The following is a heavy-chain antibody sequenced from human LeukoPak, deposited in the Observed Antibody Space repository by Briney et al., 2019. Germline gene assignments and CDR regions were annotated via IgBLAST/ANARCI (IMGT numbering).Heavy chain of an antibody. D-gene: IGHD3-16*01. Sequence: GGSLRLSCAASGFTFSGHNMNWVRQAPGKGLEWIYYADSVNGRFRISRDNAKCSLDLEMNSLRAEDTAVYYCARAMSTFGGVRNYFDSWGQGTLVTVSS. CDR3: ARAMSTFGGVRNYFDS. J-gene: IGHJ4*02. V-gene: IGHV3-69-1*01. CDR1: GFTFSGHN.